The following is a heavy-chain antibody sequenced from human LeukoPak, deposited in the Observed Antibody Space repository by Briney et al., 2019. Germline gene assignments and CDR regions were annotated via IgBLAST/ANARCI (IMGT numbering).Heavy chain of an antibody. D-gene: IGHD5-18*01. Sequence: PGGSLRLSCVASGFTFSSYNMNWVRQAPGKGLEWVSSISSSSRYIYYTDSVKGRFTISRDNSKNTLYLQMNSLRAEDTAVYYCARDGYSYGILRRHYYFDYWGQGTLVTVSS. CDR1: GFTFSSYN. V-gene: IGHV3-21*04. CDR3: ARDGYSYGILRRHYYFDY. J-gene: IGHJ4*02. CDR2: ISSSSRYI.